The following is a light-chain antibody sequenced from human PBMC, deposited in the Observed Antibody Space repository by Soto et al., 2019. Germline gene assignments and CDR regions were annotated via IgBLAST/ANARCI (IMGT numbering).Light chain of an antibody. J-gene: IGKJ1*01. CDR3: QQSGRP. CDR2: GAS. V-gene: IGKV3-20*01. CDR1: QSLTSDY. Sequence: EIVLTQSPGTLSLSPGERATLSCRASQSLTSDYLAWYQQKPGQTPRLLIHGASSRATGIPDRFSGSGSGTDFTLTISRLEPEDSAVYYCQQSGRPFGQGTKVEI.